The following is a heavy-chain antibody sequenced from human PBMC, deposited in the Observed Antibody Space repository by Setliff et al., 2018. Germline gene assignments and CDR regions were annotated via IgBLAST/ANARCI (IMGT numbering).Heavy chain of an antibody. V-gene: IGHV5-51*01. CDR1: GYRLTNYW. D-gene: IGHD6-13*01. J-gene: IGHJ4*02. CDR2: IYPSDSDI. CDR3: ARPAYSSRWYEIKGFDY. Sequence: GESLKISCKGSGYRLTNYWIGWVRQMPGKGLEWMGIIYPSDSDIRYSPSFQGQVTISADKSISTAYLQWSSLKASDTAIYYCARPAYSSRWYEIKGFDYWGQGTLVTVSS.